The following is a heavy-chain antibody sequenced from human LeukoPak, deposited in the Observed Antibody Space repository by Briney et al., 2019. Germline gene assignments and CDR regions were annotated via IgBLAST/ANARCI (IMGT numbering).Heavy chain of an antibody. V-gene: IGHV3-23*01. D-gene: IGHD3-22*01. CDR1: GLTFGGYA. CDR2: ISGSGGST. J-gene: IGHJ4*02. Sequence: GGSLELSGEASGLTFGGYALSWFGQAPGKGLGWVSAISGSGGSTYYADSVKGRFTISRDNSKNTLYLQMNSLRAEDTAVYYCAKDYYDSSGYPFDYWGQGTLVTVSS. CDR3: AKDYYDSSGYPFDY.